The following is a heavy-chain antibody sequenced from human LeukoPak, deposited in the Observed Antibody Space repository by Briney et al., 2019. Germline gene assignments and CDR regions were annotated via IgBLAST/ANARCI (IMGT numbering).Heavy chain of an antibody. V-gene: IGHV2-5*02. CDR1: GFSLSTSGVG. D-gene: IGHD3-10*01. Sequence: KSGATLVKPTQTLTLTCTFSGFSLSTSGVGVGWIRQPPGKALEWLAFIYWDDDKRYSPSLESRPTTTKDTFKNQVILTMTNMDPVDTATYYCAHSEDYYGSVDAFDIWGQGTMVTVSS. J-gene: IGHJ3*02. CDR2: IYWDDDK. CDR3: AHSEDYYGSVDAFDI.